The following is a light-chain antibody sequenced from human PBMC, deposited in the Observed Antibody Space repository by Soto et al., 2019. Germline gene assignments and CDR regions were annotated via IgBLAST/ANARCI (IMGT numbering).Light chain of an antibody. Sequence: EIVMTQSPATLSVSPGDRVTLSCRASQSIGTNLAWYQQKPGQAPRLLIYGASTRATGIPARFSGSGSETEFAPTISRLQPEDFAIYHCQQWIRLTFAHVTRLVLK. CDR3: QQWIRLT. CDR2: GAS. CDR1: QSIGTN. V-gene: IGKV3-15*01. J-gene: IGKJ1*01.